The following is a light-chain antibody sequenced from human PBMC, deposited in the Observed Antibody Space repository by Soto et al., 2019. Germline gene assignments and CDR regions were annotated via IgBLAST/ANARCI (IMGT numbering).Light chain of an antibody. CDR3: SSYTSSSTLV. J-gene: IGLJ3*02. CDR2: EVS. Sequence: QSALTQPASVSGSPGQSITISCTGTSSDVGGYNFVSWYQQHPGEVPKLMIYEVSKWPSGVSNRFSGSKSGNTASLTISGLQAEDEADYYCSSYTSSSTLVFGGGTKLTVL. CDR1: SSDVGGYNF. V-gene: IGLV2-14*01.